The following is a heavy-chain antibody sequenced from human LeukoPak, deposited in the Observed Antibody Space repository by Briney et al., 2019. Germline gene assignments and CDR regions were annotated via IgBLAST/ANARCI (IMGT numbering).Heavy chain of an antibody. CDR3: AKPHTAMVTFAFDI. CDR2: IRYDGSNK. D-gene: IGHD5-18*01. CDR1: GFTFSSYG. J-gene: IGHJ3*02. Sequence: GGSLRLSCAASGFTFSSYGMHWVRQAPGKGLEWVAFIRYDGSNKYYADSVKGRFTISRDNSKNTLYLQVNSLRAEDTAVYYCAKPHTAMVTFAFDIWGQGTMVTVSS. V-gene: IGHV3-30*02.